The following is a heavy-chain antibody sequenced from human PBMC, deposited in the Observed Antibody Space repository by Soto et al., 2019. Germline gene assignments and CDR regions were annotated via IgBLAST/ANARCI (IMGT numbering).Heavy chain of an antibody. V-gene: IGHV3-30*19. CDR2: ISFEGSYK. CDR1: GITFNRNG. D-gene: IGHD6-13*01. CDR3: VRAAGIAAAGSSQGVL. Sequence: GGSLRLSCAASGITFNRNGMHWVRQAPGKGLEWVAVISFEGSYKYYADSVKGRFTVSRDNSKNTVSLQMDSLTGEDSALYYCVRAAGIAAAGSSQGVLWGQGTLVTVSS. J-gene: IGHJ4*02.